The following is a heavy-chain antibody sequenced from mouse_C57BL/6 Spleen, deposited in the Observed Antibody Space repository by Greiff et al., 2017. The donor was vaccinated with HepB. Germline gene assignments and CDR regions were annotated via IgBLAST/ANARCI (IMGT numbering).Heavy chain of an antibody. CDR2: ISNGGGST. J-gene: IGHJ4*01. Sequence: EVKVVDSGGGLVQPGGSLKLSCAASGFTFSDYYMYWVRQTPEKRLEWVAYISNGGGSTYYPDTVKGRFTISRDNAKNTLYLQMSRLKSEDTAMYYCASPIYYGYDVNYAMDYWGQGTSVTVSS. CDR1: GFTFSDYY. D-gene: IGHD2-2*01. CDR3: ASPIYYGYDVNYAMDY. V-gene: IGHV5-12*01.